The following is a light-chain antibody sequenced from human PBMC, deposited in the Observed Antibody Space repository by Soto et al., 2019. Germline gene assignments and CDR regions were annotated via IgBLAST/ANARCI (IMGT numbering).Light chain of an antibody. V-gene: IGKV1-9*01. CDR1: QAITNN. CDR3: QQVKSYPRP. J-gene: IGKJ4*01. Sequence: IHLTQSPSSLSASVGDRVTITCRASQAITNNLAWYQQKPGNPPRLLIYEESTLHSGVPSRFSGRKVGTQFILTIDSLQPEDFATYYCQQVKSYPRPFGGRTKAAIK. CDR2: EES.